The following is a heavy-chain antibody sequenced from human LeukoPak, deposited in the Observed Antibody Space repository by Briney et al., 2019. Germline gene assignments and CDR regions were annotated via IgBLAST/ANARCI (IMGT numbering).Heavy chain of an antibody. CDR2: ISSSGST. J-gene: IGHJ3*02. D-gene: IGHD3-10*01. CDR1: GDSISSGDYY. CDR3: ARVGKWFGELFYAFDI. Sequence: ASETLSLTCTVSGDSISSGDYYWSWIRQPAGKGLEWIGRISSSGSTNYNPSLKSRVTISVDTSKNQFSLKLSSVTAADTAVYYCARVGKWFGELFYAFDIWGQGTMVTVSS. V-gene: IGHV4-61*02.